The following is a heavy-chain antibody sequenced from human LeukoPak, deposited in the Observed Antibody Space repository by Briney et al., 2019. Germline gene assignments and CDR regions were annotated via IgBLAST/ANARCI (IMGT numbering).Heavy chain of an antibody. Sequence: ASVKVSCKASGYTFTSYGISWVRQAPGQGLEWMGWISAYNGNTNYAQKLQGRVTMTTDTSTSTAYMELRSLRADDTAVYYCARPSSHTGDDAFDIWGQGTMVTVSS. CDR2: ISAYNGNT. D-gene: IGHD7-27*01. CDR1: GYTFTSYG. V-gene: IGHV1-18*01. J-gene: IGHJ3*02. CDR3: ARPSSHTGDDAFDI.